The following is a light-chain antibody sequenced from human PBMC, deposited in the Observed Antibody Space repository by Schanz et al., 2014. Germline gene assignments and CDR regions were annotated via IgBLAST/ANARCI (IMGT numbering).Light chain of an antibody. CDR3: TSYAGPTPFI. CDR1: SSDVGRYNL. V-gene: IGLV2-8*01. CDR2: AVN. J-gene: IGLJ1*01. Sequence: QSVLTQPASVSGSPGQSVTISCAGTSSDVGRYNLVSWYQQHPGKAPKLMIYAVNRRPSGVPDRFSGSKSGNTASLTVSGLQAEDEADYYCTSYAGPTPFIFGTGTKLTVL.